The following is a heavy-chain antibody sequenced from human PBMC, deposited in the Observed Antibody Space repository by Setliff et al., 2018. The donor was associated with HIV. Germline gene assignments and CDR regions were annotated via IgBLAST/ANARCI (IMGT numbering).Heavy chain of an antibody. J-gene: IGHJ4*02. D-gene: IGHD6-13*01. CDR2: IFYSGHT. V-gene: IGHV4-39*01. CDR1: GGSISSSSYY. CDR3: ARSPAAEGY. Sequence: LSLTCTVSGGSISSSSYYWGWIRQPPGKGLEWIGNIFYSGHTYYNPSLRSRVTISVDTSKNQFSLNLRSVTAADTAVYYCARSPAAEGYWGQGTLVTVPQ.